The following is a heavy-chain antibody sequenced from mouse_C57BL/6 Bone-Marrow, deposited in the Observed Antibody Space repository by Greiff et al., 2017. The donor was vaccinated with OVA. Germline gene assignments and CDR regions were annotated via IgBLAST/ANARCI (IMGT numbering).Heavy chain of an antibody. CDR3: ARRDYGSSSYYYAMDY. D-gene: IGHD1-1*01. CDR1: GYAFSSSW. Sequence: QVQLQQSGPELVKPGASVKISCKASGYAFSSSWMNWVKQRPGKGLEWIGRIYPGDGDTNYNGKFKGKATLTADTSSSTAYMQLSSLTSEDSAVYFCARRDYGSSSYYYAMDYWRQGTSVTVSS. CDR2: IYPGDGDT. V-gene: IGHV1-82*01. J-gene: IGHJ4*01.